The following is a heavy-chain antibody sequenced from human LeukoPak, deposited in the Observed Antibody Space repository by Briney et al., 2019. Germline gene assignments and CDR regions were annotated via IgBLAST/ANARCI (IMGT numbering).Heavy chain of an antibody. J-gene: IGHJ4*02. D-gene: IGHD2-15*01. CDR3: ASAVVVTAGFDY. V-gene: IGHV4-34*01. CDR1: GFTSSTYW. Sequence: IPGGSLRLSCAASGFTSSTYWMSWVRQPPGKGLEWIGEINHSGSTNYNPSLKSRVTISVDTSKNQFSLKLSSVTAADTAVYYCASAVVVTAGFDYWGQGTLVTVSS. CDR2: INHSGST.